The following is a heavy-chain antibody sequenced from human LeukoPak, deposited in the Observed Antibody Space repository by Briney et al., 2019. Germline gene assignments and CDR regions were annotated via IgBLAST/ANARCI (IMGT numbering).Heavy chain of an antibody. J-gene: IGHJ4*02. D-gene: IGHD3-22*01. CDR2: ISSSSSYI. CDR1: GFTFSSYS. CDR3: ARDLGYYDSSGSLDY. V-gene: IGHV3-21*01. Sequence: PGGSLRLSCAASGFTFSSYSMNWVRQAPGKGLEWVSSISSSSSYIYYADSVKGRFTISRDNAKNSLYLQMNSLRAEDTAVHYCARDLGYYDSSGSLDYWGQGTLVTVSS.